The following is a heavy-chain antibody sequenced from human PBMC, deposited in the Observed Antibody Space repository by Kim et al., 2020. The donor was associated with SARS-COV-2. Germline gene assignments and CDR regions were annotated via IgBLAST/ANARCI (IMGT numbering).Heavy chain of an antibody. D-gene: IGHD2-2*01. J-gene: IGHJ4*02. Sequence: SETLSLTCSASGGSIRSGGKFWTWIRQHPAKGLEWIGYISYSGNPHYSPSLRSRVSIPLQTPENQFSLELPAVTAADTADYCCARGQPLDYWGQGILVT. CDR3: ARGQPLDY. CDR1: GGSIRSGGKF. CDR2: ISYSGNP. V-gene: IGHV4-31*03.